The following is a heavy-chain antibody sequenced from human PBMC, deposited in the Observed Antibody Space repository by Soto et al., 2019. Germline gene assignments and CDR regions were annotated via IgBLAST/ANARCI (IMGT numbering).Heavy chain of an antibody. D-gene: IGHD3-22*01. V-gene: IGHV3-74*01. CDR1: GFAFSSYW. Sequence: EVQLVASGGASVQPGGSLRLSCAASGFAFSSYWMHWVRQTPGKGLLWVARINADGGSTNYAESVKGRFTISRDNTKTTLCLQMDSLGAEDSAVYYCGRAWAFYDSVDYWGQGTRIAVSS. J-gene: IGHJ4*02. CDR3: GRAWAFYDSVDY. CDR2: INADGGST.